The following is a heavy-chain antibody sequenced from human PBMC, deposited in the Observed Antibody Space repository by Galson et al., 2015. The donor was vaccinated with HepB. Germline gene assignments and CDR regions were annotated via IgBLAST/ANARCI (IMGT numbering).Heavy chain of an antibody. CDR2: IKSKTDGGTT. CDR3: TTNPVIVVVPAA. D-gene: IGHD2-2*01. J-gene: IGHJ4*02. CDR1: GFTFSNAW. V-gene: IGHV3-15*01. Sequence: SLRLSCAASGFTFSNAWMSWVRQAPGKGLGWVGRIKSKTDGGTTDYAAPVKGRFTISRDDSKNTLYLQMNSLKTEDTAVYYCTTNPVIVVVPAAWGQGTLVTVSS.